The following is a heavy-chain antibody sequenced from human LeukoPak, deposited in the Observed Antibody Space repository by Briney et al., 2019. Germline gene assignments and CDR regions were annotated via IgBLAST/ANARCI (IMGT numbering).Heavy chain of an antibody. V-gene: IGHV4-39*01. D-gene: IGHD3-10*01. CDR1: GGSISSSGYY. CDR3: ARHLWINKFRGVIRWFDP. CDR2: INHSGST. J-gene: IGHJ5*02. Sequence: PSETLSLTCTVSGGSISSSGYYWSWIRQPPGKGLEWIGEINHSGSTNYNPSLKSRVTISVDTSKNQFSLKLSSVTAADTAVYYCARHLWINKFRGVIRWFDPWGQGTLVTVSS.